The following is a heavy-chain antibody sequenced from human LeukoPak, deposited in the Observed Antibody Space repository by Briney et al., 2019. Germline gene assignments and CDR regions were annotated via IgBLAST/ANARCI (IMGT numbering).Heavy chain of an antibody. J-gene: IGHJ3*02. D-gene: IGHD3-22*01. CDR1: GFTFSSYA. CDR2: ISGSGGST. V-gene: IGHV3-23*01. CDR3: AKDLAYYYDSSGHSHAFDI. Sequence: PGGSLGLSCAASGFTFSSYAMSWVRQAPGKGLEWVSAISGSGGSTYYADSVKGRFTIPRDNSKNTLYLQMNSLRAEDTAVYYCAKDLAYYYDSSGHSHAFDIWGQGTMVTVSS.